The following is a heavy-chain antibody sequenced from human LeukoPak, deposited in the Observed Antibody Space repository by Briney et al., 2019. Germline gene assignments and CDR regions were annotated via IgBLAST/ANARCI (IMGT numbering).Heavy chain of an antibody. CDR3: TRGSGWYRGFDY. J-gene: IGHJ4*02. Sequence: GGSLRLSCTASGFTFSNAWMSWVRQAPGKGLEWVGRIKSKTDGGTTDYAAPVKGRFTISRDDSKNTLYLQMNSLKTEDTAVYYCTRGSGWYRGFDYWGQGTLATVSS. CDR2: IKSKTDGGTT. D-gene: IGHD6-19*01. CDR1: GFTFSNAW. V-gene: IGHV3-15*01.